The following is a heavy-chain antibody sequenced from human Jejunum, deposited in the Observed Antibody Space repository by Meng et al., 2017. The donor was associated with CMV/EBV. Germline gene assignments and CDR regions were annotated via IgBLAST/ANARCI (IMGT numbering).Heavy chain of an antibody. CDR3: ARQDATSWDFDF. CDR1: GYSFTGYY. CDR2: INPNSRDT. D-gene: IGHD1-26*01. Sequence: CKTSGYSFTGYYIHWVRQGPGQGLEWMGWINPNSRDTNYAQKFKGWVAMTGDTSINTVYMEMTRLTSGDTAVYYCARQDATSWDFDFWGQGTLVTVSS. J-gene: IGHJ4*02. V-gene: IGHV1-2*04.